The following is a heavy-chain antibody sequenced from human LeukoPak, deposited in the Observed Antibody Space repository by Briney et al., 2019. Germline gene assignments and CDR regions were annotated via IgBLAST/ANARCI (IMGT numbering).Heavy chain of an antibody. CDR2: IYYSGST. Sequence: SETLSLTCTVSGGSISSSSYYWGWIRQPPGKGLEWIGSIYYSGSTYYNPSLKSRVTISVDTSKNQFSLKLSSVTAADTAVYYCARDVSVPAARGIDYWGQGTLVTVSS. D-gene: IGHD2-2*01. J-gene: IGHJ4*02. CDR1: GGSISSSSYY. CDR3: ARDVSVPAARGIDY. V-gene: IGHV4-39*07.